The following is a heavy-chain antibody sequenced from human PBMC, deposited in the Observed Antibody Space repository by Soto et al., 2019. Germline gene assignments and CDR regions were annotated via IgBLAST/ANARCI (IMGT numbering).Heavy chain of an antibody. Sequence: GGSLRLSCAASGFTFSSYAMSWVRQAPGKGLEWVSAISGSGGSTYYADSVKGRFTISRDNSKNTLYLQMNSLRAEDTAVYYCAKDPGYSYGPGGFDYWGQGTLVTVSS. CDR3: AKDPGYSYGPGGFDY. V-gene: IGHV3-23*01. D-gene: IGHD5-18*01. J-gene: IGHJ4*02. CDR2: ISGSGGST. CDR1: GFTFSSYA.